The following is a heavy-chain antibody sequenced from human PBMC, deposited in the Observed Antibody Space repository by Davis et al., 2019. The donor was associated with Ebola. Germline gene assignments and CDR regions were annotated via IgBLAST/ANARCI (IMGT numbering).Heavy chain of an antibody. D-gene: IGHD2-2*01. J-gene: IGHJ4*02. Sequence: ASVKVSCKTSGGTFSGSGVSWVRQAPGQGLEWMGVLNSRDGTTAYAQKFQGRFTLTRDTSTSTVYMELSSLRSEDTAIYYCAREGYCNSPSCHSFDYWGQGTLVAVSS. CDR1: GGTFSGSG. CDR2: LNSRDGTT. CDR3: AREGYCNSPSCHSFDY. V-gene: IGHV1-46*01.